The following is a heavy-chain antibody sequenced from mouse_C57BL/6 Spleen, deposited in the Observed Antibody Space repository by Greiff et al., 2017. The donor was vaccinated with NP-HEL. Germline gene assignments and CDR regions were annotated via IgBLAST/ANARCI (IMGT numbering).Heavy chain of an antibody. CDR3: AKKGGTGYAMDY. D-gene: IGHD4-1*01. CDR1: GFSLTSYG. V-gene: IGHV2-5*01. J-gene: IGHJ4*01. Sequence: VQGVESGPGLVQPSQSLSITCTVSGFSLTSYGVHWVRQSPGKGLEWLGVIWRGGSTDYNAAFMSRLSITKDNSKSQVFFKMNSLQADDTAIYYCAKKGGTGYAMDYWGQGTSVTVSS. CDR2: IWRGGST.